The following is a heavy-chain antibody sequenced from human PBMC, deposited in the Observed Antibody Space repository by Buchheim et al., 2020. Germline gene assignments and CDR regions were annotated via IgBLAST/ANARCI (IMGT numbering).Heavy chain of an antibody. CDR3: ARERYYYGSGSYYPYYYYGMDV. CDR1: GGSFSGYY. CDR2: INHSGST. V-gene: IGHV4-34*01. Sequence: QVQLQQWGAGLLKPSETLSLTCAVYGGSFSGYYWSWIRQPPGKGLEWIGEINHSGSTNYNPSLKSRVTISVDTSKNKSSLRLSCVTAADTAVYYCARERYYYGSGSYYPYYYYGMDVWGQGTT. J-gene: IGHJ6*02. D-gene: IGHD3-10*01.